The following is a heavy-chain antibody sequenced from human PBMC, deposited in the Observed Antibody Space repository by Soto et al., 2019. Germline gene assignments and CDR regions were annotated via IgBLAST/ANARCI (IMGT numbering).Heavy chain of an antibody. V-gene: IGHV1-58*01. Sequence: QMQLVQSGPEVKKPGTSVKVSCKASGFTFTSSAVQWVRQARGQRLEWIGWIVVGSGNTNYAQKFQERVTITRDMSTSTAYIELNSLRCEDTAVDYCAADTTRYGGGDYWGQGTLVTVSS. D-gene: IGHD4-17*01. CDR3: AADTTRYGGGDY. CDR2: IVVGSGNT. CDR1: GFTFTSSA. J-gene: IGHJ4*02.